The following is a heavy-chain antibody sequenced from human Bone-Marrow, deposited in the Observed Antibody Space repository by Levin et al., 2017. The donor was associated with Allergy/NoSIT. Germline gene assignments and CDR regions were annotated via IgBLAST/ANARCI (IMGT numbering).Heavy chain of an antibody. Sequence: GGSLRLSCAASGFTFSDYDMSWIRQAPGKGLEWVSYISSGNTYTYYAESVKGRFTISRDNAKNSLHLQLNNLRADDTAVYFCARDFRAAASTPRENWYESWGQGTLVTVSS. V-gene: IGHV3-11*05. CDR2: ISSGNTYT. D-gene: IGHD6-25*01. CDR1: GFTFSDYD. CDR3: ARDFRAAASTPRENWYES. J-gene: IGHJ5*01.